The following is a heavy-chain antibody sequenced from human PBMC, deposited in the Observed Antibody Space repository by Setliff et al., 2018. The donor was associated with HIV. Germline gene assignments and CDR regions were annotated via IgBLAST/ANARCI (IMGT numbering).Heavy chain of an antibody. Sequence: SETLSLTCAVYGGSFSGYSWTWIRQPPGKGLEWIGEINHSGSTSYNPSLKSRVTMSVDTSKNQFSLRLNSVTAADTAVFYCARGFAFGGVIVIPYYFDYWGQGTLVTVSS. CDR2: INHSGST. CDR3: ARGFAFGGVIVIPYYFDY. V-gene: IGHV4-34*01. D-gene: IGHD3-16*02. J-gene: IGHJ4*02. CDR1: GGSFSGYS.